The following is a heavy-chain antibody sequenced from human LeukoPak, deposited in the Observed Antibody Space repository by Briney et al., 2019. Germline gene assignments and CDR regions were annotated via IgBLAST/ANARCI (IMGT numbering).Heavy chain of an antibody. V-gene: IGHV3-21*04. Sequence: GGSLRLSRVASGFIFSDCGMNWVRQVPGKGLEWVAFISSRGTSTFYAESGRGRFTISRDTGKKSLDVKMNSLRVEDTRRCYCVRGTDCSATTCYPLSAFDYWGQGTLVTVSS. CDR3: VRGTDCSATTCYPLSAFDY. CDR2: ISSRGTST. J-gene: IGHJ4*02. D-gene: IGHD2-2*01. CDR1: GFIFSDCG.